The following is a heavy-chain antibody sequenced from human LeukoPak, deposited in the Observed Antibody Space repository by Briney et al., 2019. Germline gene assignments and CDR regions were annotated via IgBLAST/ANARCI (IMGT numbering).Heavy chain of an antibody. CDR3: ARLFRGVGY. V-gene: IGHV4-39*01. CDR2: IYYSGST. Sequence: SSETLSFTCTVSGGSISGSDYYWGWIRQPPGKGLEWIGSIYYSGSTYYNSSLKSRVSISVDTSRNQFSLKLSSVTAADTALYCCARLFRGVGYWGQGTLVTVSS. CDR1: GGSISGSDYY. D-gene: IGHD3-16*01. J-gene: IGHJ4*02.